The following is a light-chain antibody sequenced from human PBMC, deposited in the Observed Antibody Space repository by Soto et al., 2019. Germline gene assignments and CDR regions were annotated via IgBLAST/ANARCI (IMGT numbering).Light chain of an antibody. V-gene: IGKV3-20*01. J-gene: IGKJ3*01. CDR1: QSVSSSY. Sequence: EIVLTQSPGTLSLSPGERATLSCRASQSVSSSYLAWYQQKPGQAPRLLMYGASSRATGIPDRFSGSGSGTDFTLTINRLEPDDFAVYYCQQYGSSPLFTFGPGTKVDIK. CDR2: GAS. CDR3: QQYGSSPLFT.